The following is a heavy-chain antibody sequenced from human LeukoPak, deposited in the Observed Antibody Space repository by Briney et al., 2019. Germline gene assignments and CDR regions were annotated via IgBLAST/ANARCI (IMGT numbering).Heavy chain of an antibody. CDR1: GDSVSNKRGA. CDR3: ASGWALS. CDR2: TYLRSGWHT. J-gene: IGHJ5*02. Sequence: SQTLPLTFAVSGDSVSNKRGAWNWLRQSPPRGVEWLGRTYLRSGWHTDYAFSVRGRLTITADTSKNHFSLQLASVTPEGAAVYYCASGWALSWGQGALVTVSS. D-gene: IGHD1-26*01. V-gene: IGHV6-1*01.